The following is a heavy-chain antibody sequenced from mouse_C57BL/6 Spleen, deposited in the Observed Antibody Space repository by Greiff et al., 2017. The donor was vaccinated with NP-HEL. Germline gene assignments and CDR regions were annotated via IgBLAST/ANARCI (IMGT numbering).Heavy chain of an antibody. J-gene: IGHJ1*03. D-gene: IGHD1-1*01. CDR3: ARSGDYCGGSWYFDV. V-gene: IGHV14-2*01. CDR1: GFTFKDYY. CDR2: IDPGGGET. Sequence: VQLQQSGAELVKPGASVKMSCTASGFTFKDYYMHWVKQRPEQGLEWIGRIDPGGGETNYAAKFQGKATITADTSSNTAYLQLSSLTSEDTAVYYGARSGDYCGGSWYFDVWGTGTTVTVSS.